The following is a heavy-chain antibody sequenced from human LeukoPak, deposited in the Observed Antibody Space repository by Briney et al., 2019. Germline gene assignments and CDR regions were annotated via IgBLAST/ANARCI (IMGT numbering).Heavy chain of an antibody. CDR3: AKDRGYSSSWGYFDY. Sequence: GGSLRLSCAASGFTFSSYAMSWVRQAPGKGLEWVSAISGSGGSTYYADSVKGRFTISRDNSKNTLYLQMNSLRAEDTAVYYCAKDRGYSSSWGYFDYWGQGTLVTVSS. D-gene: IGHD6-13*01. V-gene: IGHV3-23*01. CDR1: GFTFSSYA. J-gene: IGHJ4*02. CDR2: ISGSGGST.